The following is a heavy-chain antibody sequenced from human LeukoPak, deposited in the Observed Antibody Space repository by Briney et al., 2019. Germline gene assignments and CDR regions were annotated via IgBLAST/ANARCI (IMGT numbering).Heavy chain of an antibody. J-gene: IGHJ4*02. D-gene: IGHD6-19*01. Sequence: PGGSLRLSCVASEFSFSTYWMSWVRQAPGKGLEWVANIKQDGSEKYYVDSVKGRFTISRDNAKNSLYLQMNSLRAEDTAVYYCARDEEWLAHFDYWGQGTLVTVSS. CDR3: ARDEEWLAHFDY. CDR1: EFSFSTYW. V-gene: IGHV3-7*01. CDR2: IKQDGSEK.